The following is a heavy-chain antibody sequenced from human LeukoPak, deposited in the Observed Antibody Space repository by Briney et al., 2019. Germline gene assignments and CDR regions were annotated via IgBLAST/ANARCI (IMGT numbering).Heavy chain of an antibody. D-gene: IGHD2-21*01. CDR2: IKQDGSER. V-gene: IGHV3-7*01. Sequence: GGSLRLSCVASGFSFSSYWMHWVRQAPGKGLEWVANIKQDGSERFYVGSVKGRFTISRDNAKKSLYLQMDSLRVEDTAVYYCASDFAVDFWGQGTLVTVSS. CDR3: ASDFAVDF. CDR1: GFSFSSYW. J-gene: IGHJ4*02.